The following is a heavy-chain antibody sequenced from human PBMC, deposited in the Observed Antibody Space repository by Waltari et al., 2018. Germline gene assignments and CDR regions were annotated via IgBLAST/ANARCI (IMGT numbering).Heavy chain of an antibody. V-gene: IGHV1-69*13. CDR3: ARAPRPYYYYYGMDV. CDR1: GGTFSSYA. Sequence: QVQLVQSGAEVKKPGSSVKVSCKASGGTFSSYAISWVRQAPGQGLEWLGWIIPIFNTASYAQKVKGRVTITAYESTSTAYMELSSLRSEDTAEYYCARAPRPYYYYYGMDVWGQGTTVTVSS. J-gene: IGHJ6*02. CDR2: IIPIFNTA.